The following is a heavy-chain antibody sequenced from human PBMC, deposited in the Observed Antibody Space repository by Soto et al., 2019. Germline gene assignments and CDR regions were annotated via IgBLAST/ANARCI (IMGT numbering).Heavy chain of an antibody. D-gene: IGHD3-22*01. V-gene: IGHV4-31*03. Sequence: QVQLQESGPGLVKPSQTLSLTCSVSGACISSGDYYWSWIRQHPGKGLEWFGYIYDSGSTYYNPSLESRVTISVDTTKNQFSLKLSSVTAADTAVYYCASIYDSSGYYYGNNWFDPWGQGTLVTVSS. CDR1: GACISSGDYY. CDR3: ASIYDSSGYYYGNNWFDP. CDR2: IYDSGST. J-gene: IGHJ5*02.